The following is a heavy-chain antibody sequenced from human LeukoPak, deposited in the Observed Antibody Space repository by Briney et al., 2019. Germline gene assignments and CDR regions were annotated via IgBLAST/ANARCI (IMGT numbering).Heavy chain of an antibody. CDR2: ISSSSYI. CDR1: GFTFGSYS. V-gene: IGHV3-21*01. Sequence: GGSLRLSCAASGFTFGSYSMNWVRQAPGEGLEWVSSISSSSYIYYADSVKGRFTISRDNAKNSLYLQMNSLRAEDTAVYYRAGDEPPDYWGQGTLVTVSS. J-gene: IGHJ4*02. CDR3: AGDEPPDY.